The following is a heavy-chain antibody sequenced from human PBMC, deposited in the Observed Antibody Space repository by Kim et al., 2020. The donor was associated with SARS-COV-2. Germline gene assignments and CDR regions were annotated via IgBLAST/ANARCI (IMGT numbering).Heavy chain of an antibody. D-gene: IGHD3-10*01. J-gene: IGHJ3*02. Sequence: VESLNISCKGSGYSFTSYWIGWVRQMPGKGLEWMVIIYPGYSDTRYIPSFQRHVTISADKSISTAYLQWSSLKASDTAMYYCASGVLLWFGTHPGAFDIWGQGTMVTVSS. V-gene: IGHV5-51*01. CDR3: ASGVLLWFGTHPGAFDI. CDR1: GYSFTSYW. CDR2: IYPGYSDT.